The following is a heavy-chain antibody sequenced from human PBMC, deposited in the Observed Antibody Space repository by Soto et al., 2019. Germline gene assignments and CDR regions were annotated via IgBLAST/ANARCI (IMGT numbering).Heavy chain of an antibody. CDR1: GGSFSVYY. CDR3: ARAGYSSSWYPGYGMDV. J-gene: IGHJ6*02. CDR2: INHSGST. D-gene: IGHD6-13*01. Sequence: SETLSLTCAVYGGSFSVYYWSWIRQPPGKGLEWIGEINHSGSTNYNPSLKSRVTISVDTSKNQFSLKLSSVTAADTAVYYCARAGYSSSWYPGYGMDVWGQGTTVTVSS. V-gene: IGHV4-34*01.